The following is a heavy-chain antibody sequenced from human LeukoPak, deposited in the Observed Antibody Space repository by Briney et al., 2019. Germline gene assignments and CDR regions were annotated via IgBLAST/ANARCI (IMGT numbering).Heavy chain of an antibody. J-gene: IGHJ1*01. CDR1: GYTFTSYD. V-gene: IGHV1-8*03. CDR2: MNPNTGNT. D-gene: IGHD3-10*01. Sequence: ASVKVSCKASGYTFTSYDFNWVRQATGQGLEWMGWMNPNTGNTGYAQKFQGRVTISRNTSISTAYMELSSLRSEDTAVYYCARVQVTMIRGVITQYFQHWGQGTLVTVSS. CDR3: ARVQVTMIRGVITQYFQH.